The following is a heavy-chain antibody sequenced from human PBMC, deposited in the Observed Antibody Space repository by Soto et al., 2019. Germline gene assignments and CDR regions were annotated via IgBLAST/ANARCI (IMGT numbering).Heavy chain of an antibody. J-gene: IGHJ5*02. Sequence: QVQLVQSGAEVKKPGASVKVSCKASGYTFTSYAMHWVRQAPGQRLEGMGWINAGNGNTKYSQKFQGRVTIPRDTSASTAYMELSSLRSEDTAVYYCARDPYCSSTSCYFSWFDPWGQGTLVTVSS. V-gene: IGHV1-3*01. CDR1: GYTFTSYA. CDR3: ARDPYCSSTSCYFSWFDP. D-gene: IGHD2-2*01. CDR2: INAGNGNT.